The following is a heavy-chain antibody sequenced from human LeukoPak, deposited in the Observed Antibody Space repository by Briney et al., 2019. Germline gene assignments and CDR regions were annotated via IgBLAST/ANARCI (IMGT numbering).Heavy chain of an antibody. V-gene: IGHV4-59*01. CDR1: GGFISDYY. Sequence: SETLSLTCTVSGGFISDYYWSWIRQPPGKGLEWIAYIYYSGSTSYNPSLKSRVTISVDTSKNQFSLKLNSVTAADTAMYYCARLFHPALSGNYPFDYWGQGTLVTVSS. D-gene: IGHD1-26*01. CDR3: ARLFHPALSGNYPFDY. J-gene: IGHJ4*02. CDR2: IYYSGST.